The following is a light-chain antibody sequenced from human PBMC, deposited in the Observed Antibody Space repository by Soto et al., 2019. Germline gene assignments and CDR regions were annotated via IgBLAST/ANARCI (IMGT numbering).Light chain of an antibody. CDR2: DVS. Sequence: QSALTQPRSVSGSPGQSVTISCTGTSSDVGAYNYVSWYQQHPGTVPRLMIYDVSNRPSGVPDRISGSKSGNTASLTISGLQAEDEADYCCCSYAGNYYVFGTGTKLTVL. V-gene: IGLV2-11*01. CDR3: CSYAGNYYV. CDR1: SSDVGAYNY. J-gene: IGLJ1*01.